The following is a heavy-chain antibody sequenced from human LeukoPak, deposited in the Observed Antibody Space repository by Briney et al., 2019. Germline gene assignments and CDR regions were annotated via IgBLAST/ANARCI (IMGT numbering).Heavy chain of an antibody. CDR2: ISYDGSNK. V-gene: IGHV3-30-3*01. D-gene: IGHD2-8*01. CDR3: ARDRVVLMVYAMADY. Sequence: GRSLRLSCAASGFTFSSYAMHWVRQAPGKGLEWVAVISYDGSNKYYADSVKGRFTISRDNSKNTLYLQMNSLRAEDTAVYYCARDRVVLMVYAMADYWGQGTLVTVSS. J-gene: IGHJ4*02. CDR1: GFTFSSYA.